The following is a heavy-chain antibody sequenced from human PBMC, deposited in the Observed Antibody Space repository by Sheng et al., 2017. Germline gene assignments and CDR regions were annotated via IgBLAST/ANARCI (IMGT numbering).Heavy chain of an antibody. V-gene: IGHV3-11*04. J-gene: IGHJ4*02. CDR3: ARGYFDWLNDY. D-gene: IGHD3-9*01. Sequence: QVQLVESGGGLVKPGGSLRLSCAASGFTFTNYYMSWIRQAPGKGLEWVSHISTSGSTMYYADSVKGRFTISRDNAKNSLYLQMNSLRAEDTAVYYCARGYFDWLNDYWGQGTLVTVSS. CDR2: ISTSGSTM. CDR1: GFTFTNYY.